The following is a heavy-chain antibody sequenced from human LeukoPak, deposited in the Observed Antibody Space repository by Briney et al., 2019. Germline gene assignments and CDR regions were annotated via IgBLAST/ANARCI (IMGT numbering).Heavy chain of an antibody. D-gene: IGHD5-12*01. CDR3: ARLRGRGFLNYFDY. J-gene: IGHJ4*02. V-gene: IGHV3-48*03. CDR1: GFTFSSYE. Sequence: GGSLRLSCAPSGFTFSSYEMNWVRQAPGKGLEGVSYISTSGSTKHYADSVKGRFTISRDNAKSSLYLQMNSLRAEDTAVYYCARLRGRGFLNYFDYWGQGALVTVSS. CDR2: ISTSGSTK.